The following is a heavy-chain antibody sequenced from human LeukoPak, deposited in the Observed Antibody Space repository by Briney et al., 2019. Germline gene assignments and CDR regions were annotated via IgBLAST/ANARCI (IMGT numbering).Heavy chain of an antibody. D-gene: IGHD3-22*01. CDR1: GASISSDAYF. V-gene: IGHV4-31*03. J-gene: IGHJ4*02. Sequence: SETLSLTCTVSGASISSDAYFWSWIRQHPGKGLEWLGYIYYTGNTAPNPSLRSRLTISRDSSKNQFSLSLTSVTAADTAVYYCAGGPAYLDSVPDSWGQGTLVTVSS. CDR3: AGGPAYLDSVPDS. CDR2: IYYTGNT.